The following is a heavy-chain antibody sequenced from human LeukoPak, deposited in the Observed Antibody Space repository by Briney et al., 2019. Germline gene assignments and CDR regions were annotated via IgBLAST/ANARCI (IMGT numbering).Heavy chain of an antibody. Sequence: ASVTVSFKASGYTFTDYYMYWVRQAPGQGPEWMGRINPNSGGTNYAQKFQGRVTMTRDTSISTAYTELSRLRSDDTAVYYCARREETVSSSWYYFDYWGQGTLVTVSS. CDR3: ARREETVSSSWYYFDY. V-gene: IGHV1-2*02. D-gene: IGHD6-13*01. CDR2: INPNSGGT. J-gene: IGHJ4*02. CDR1: GYTFTDYY.